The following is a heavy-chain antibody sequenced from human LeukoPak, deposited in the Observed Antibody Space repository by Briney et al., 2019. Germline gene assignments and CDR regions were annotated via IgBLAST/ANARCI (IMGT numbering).Heavy chain of an antibody. J-gene: IGHJ4*02. Sequence: GGSLRLSCAASGFTFSSYAMSWVRQAPGKGLEGVSASSGRGGSTYYADSGKGRFTISRDNSKNTLYLQMNSLRAEDTAVYYCAKGYMITFGGVIEYWGQGTLVTVSS. CDR3: AKGYMITFGGVIEY. CDR1: GFTFSSYA. CDR2: SSGRGGST. V-gene: IGHV3-23*01. D-gene: IGHD3-16*02.